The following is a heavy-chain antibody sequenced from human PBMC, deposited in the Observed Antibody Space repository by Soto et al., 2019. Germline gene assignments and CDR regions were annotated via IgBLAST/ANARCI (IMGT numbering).Heavy chain of an antibody. Sequence: ASVKVSCTASGYTFTGYYIHRVRQAPGQGLEWTGWINPNSGGTNYAQKFQGWVTMPRDTSISTAYMELSRLRSDDTALYYSGRVRAYDSMGYDAFDIGGQGTTIT. V-gene: IGHV1-2*04. CDR2: INPNSGGT. D-gene: IGHD3-22*01. CDR1: GYTFTGYY. CDR3: GRVRAYDSMGYDAFDI. J-gene: IGHJ3*02.